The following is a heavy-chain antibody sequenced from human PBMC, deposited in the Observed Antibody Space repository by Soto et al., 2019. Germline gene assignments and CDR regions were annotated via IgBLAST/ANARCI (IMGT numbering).Heavy chain of an antibody. D-gene: IGHD5-18*01. V-gene: IGHV5-10-1*01. CDR1: GYSFTSYW. CDR2: IDPSDSYT. Sequence: GESLKISCKGSGYSFTSYWISWVRQMPGKGLEWMGRIDPSDSYTNYSPSFQGHVTISADKSISTAYLQWSSLKASDTAMYYCAGWGDTAYAFDIWGQGTMVTVSS. CDR3: AGWGDTAYAFDI. J-gene: IGHJ3*02.